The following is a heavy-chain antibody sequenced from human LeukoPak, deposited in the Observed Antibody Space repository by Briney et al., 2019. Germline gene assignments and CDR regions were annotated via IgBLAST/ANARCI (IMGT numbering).Heavy chain of an antibody. J-gene: IGHJ4*02. V-gene: IGHV1-2*02. CDR2: INPDAGDT. CDR3: ARGSYLYESSGYFDY. CDR1: GFPFTGHF. D-gene: IGHD3-22*01. Sequence: ASVKVSCKASGFPFTGHFFHWVRQAPGQGLEWMGWINPDAGDTEYAQGFQGRVTMTRDPSSGTVYMDLHSLRSDDTAIYYCARGSYLYESSGYFDYWGQGTLVAVSS.